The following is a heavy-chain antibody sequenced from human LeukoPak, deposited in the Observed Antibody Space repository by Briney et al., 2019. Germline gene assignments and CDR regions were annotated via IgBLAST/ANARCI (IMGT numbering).Heavy chain of an antibody. CDR2: INTNTGNP. CDR3: AREHSPSSRWYSGRNWFDP. J-gene: IGHJ5*02. D-gene: IGHD1-26*01. Sequence: ASVKVSCKASGYTFTSNAMNWVRQAPGQGLEWMGWINTNTGNPTYAQGFTGRFVFSLDTSVSTAYLQISSLKAEDTAVYYCAREHSPSSRWYSGRNWFDPWGQGTLVTVSS. V-gene: IGHV7-4-1*02. CDR1: GYTFTSNA.